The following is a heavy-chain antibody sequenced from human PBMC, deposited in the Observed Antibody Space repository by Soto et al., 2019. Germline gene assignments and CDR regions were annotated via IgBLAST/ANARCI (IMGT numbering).Heavy chain of an antibody. V-gene: IGHV4-59*12. CDR3: ARSGYSYGPNPLLY. CDR1: GCSISSYY. D-gene: IGHD5-18*01. Sequence: SETLSLTCTFSGCSISSYYWILIRQPPGKGLEWIGYIYYSGSTYYNPSLKSRVTISVDTSKNQFSLKLSSVTAADTAVYYCARSGYSYGPNPLLYWGQGTLVTVSS. J-gene: IGHJ4*02. CDR2: IYYSGST.